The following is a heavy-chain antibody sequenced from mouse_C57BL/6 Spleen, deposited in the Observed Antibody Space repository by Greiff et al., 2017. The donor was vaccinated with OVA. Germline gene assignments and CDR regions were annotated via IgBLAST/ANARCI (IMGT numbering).Heavy chain of an antibody. J-gene: IGHJ1*03. CDR3: ARDHYGSSGYWYFDV. CDR2: ISSGSSTI. CDR1: GFTFSDYG. V-gene: IGHV5-17*01. Sequence: DVMQVESGGGLVKPGGSLKLSCAASGFTFSDYGMHWVRQAPEKGLEWVAYISSGSSTIYYADTVKGRFTISRDNAKNTLFLQMTSLRSEDTAMYYCARDHYGSSGYWYFDVWGTGTTVTVSS. D-gene: IGHD1-1*01.